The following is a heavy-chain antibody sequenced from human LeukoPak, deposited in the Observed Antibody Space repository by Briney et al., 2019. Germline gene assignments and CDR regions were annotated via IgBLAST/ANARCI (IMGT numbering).Heavy chain of an antibody. Sequence: GGSLRLSCAASGFTFSDYYMSWIRQAPGKGLEWVSYISSGGSTIYYADSVKGRLTISRDNAKNSLYLQVNSLRAEDTAVYYCARVGGYLSWFDPWGQGTLVTVSS. CDR2: ISSGGSTI. CDR1: GFTFSDYY. CDR3: ARVGGYLSWFDP. D-gene: IGHD2-15*01. J-gene: IGHJ5*02. V-gene: IGHV3-11*01.